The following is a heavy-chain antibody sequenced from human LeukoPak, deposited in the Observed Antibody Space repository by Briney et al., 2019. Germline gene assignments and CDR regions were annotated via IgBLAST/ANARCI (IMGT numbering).Heavy chain of an antibody. CDR3: ATLQIALTMVNGF. D-gene: IGHD2-8*01. Sequence: PGGSLRLSCEVSGSTFRNYWVSWIRQVPGKGLEWLACIKRDGSERHYVDSVRGRFTVSTDSAKNSLFLQMNSLRAEDTAVYYWATLQIALTMVNGFWGKETLVPVPS. V-gene: IGHV3-7*01. CDR1: GSTFRNYW. J-gene: IGHJ4*02. CDR2: IKRDGSER.